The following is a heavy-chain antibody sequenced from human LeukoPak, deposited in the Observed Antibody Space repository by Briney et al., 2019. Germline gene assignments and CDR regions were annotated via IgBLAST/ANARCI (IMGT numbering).Heavy chain of an antibody. V-gene: IGHV3-30*02. J-gene: IGHJ4*02. CDR2: IHFDGSTK. CDR3: AKDQCTRTSCDGYPGY. CDR1: GFTLSSYG. Sequence: GGSRRLSCAASGFTLSSYGMHWVRQAPGKGLEWVAFIHFDGSTKYSGDSVQGRFTISRDNSKNTLYLQMNNLRTEDTAFYYCAKDQCTRTSCDGYPGYWGQGTLVTVSS. D-gene: IGHD2-2*01.